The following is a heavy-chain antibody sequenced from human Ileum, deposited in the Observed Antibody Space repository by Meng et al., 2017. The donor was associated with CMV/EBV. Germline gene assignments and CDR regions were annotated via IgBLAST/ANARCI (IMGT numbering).Heavy chain of an antibody. CDR3: ATYSSSYNWFDP. CDR1: GGTFSSYA. V-gene: IGHV1-69*05. CDR2: IIPIFDTA. D-gene: IGHD6-6*01. J-gene: IGHJ5*02. Sequence: GKASGGTFSSYAISWVRQAPGQGLEWMGGIIPIFDTANYAQKFQGRVTITTDESTSTAYMELSSLRSEDTAVYYCATYSSSYNWFDPWGQGTLVTVSS.